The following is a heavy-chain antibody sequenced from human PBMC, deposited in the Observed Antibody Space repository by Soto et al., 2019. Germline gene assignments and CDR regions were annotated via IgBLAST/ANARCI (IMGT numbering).Heavy chain of an antibody. CDR2: ISGSGGST. D-gene: IGHD2-15*01. V-gene: IGHV3-23*01. J-gene: IGHJ4*02. CDR3: AKDGDIVVVVAATYFDY. CDR1: GFTFSSYA. Sequence: GESLKISCAASGFTFSSYAMSWVRQAPGKGLEWVSAISGSGGSTYYADSVKGRFTISRDNSKNTLYLQMNSLRAEDTAVYYCAKDGDIVVVVAATYFDYWGQGTLVTVSS.